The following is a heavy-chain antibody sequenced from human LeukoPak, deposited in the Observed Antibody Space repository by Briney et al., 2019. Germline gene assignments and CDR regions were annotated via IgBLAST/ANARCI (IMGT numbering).Heavy chain of an antibody. CDR2: LDPSDSYT. J-gene: IGHJ4*02. Sequence: GESLKISCKASGYDFSSYWINWVRQMPGKGLEWMGRLDPSDSYTNYSPSFQGHVTISTVKSISTAYLRWSSLKASDTAMYYCARLSSTSSGLSYWGQGTLVTVSS. V-gene: IGHV5-10-1*01. CDR1: GYDFSSYW. CDR3: ARLSSTSSGLSY. D-gene: IGHD6-6*01.